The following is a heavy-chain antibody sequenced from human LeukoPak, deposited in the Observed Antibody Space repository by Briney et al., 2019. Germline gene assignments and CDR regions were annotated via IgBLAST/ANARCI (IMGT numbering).Heavy chain of an antibody. CDR3: ARNREQNLVDWFDS. CDR1: GFTFSRHW. D-gene: IGHD1-26*01. J-gene: IGHJ5*01. V-gene: IGHV3-7*01. CDR2: IKQDGSET. Sequence: GGSLRLSCAASGFTFSRHWMTWVRQAPGKGLEWVSNIKQDGSETYYVDSVKGRFTISRDDTKNSLYLQMNSLRAEDTALYYCARNREQNLVDWFDSWGQGALVTVSS.